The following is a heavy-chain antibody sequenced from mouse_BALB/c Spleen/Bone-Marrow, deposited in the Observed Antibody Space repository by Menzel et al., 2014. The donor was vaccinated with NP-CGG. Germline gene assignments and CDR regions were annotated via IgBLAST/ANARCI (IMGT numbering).Heavy chain of an antibody. CDR3: ARPGYYGYQDV. D-gene: IGHD1-2*01. V-gene: IGHV4-1*02. Sequence: EVQLEESGGGLVQPGGSLKLSCAASGFDFSGYWMTWVRQAPGKGLEWIGEINPDSTTINYTPSLKDKFIISRDNTKNALYLQVNKVRSEETALYYCARPGYYGYQDVWGAGTTVTVSS. CDR1: GFDFSGYW. J-gene: IGHJ1*01. CDR2: INPDSTTI.